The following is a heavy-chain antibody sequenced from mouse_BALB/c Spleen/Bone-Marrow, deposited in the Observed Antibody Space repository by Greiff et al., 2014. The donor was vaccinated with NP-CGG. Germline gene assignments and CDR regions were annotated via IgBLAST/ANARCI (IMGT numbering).Heavy chain of an antibody. CDR2: INPSSGGT. Sequence: VHLVESGAELVKPGASVKLSCKASGYTFTTYWMHWVRLRPGQGFDWIGEINPSSGGTYYNEKFRRKATLTVDKSSSTAYMQLNGLTSEDYAVYYCTIEYGITTKDYYALDYWGQGTSVTVSS. V-gene: IGHV1S16*01. CDR3: TIEYGITTKDYYALDY. J-gene: IGHJ4*01. CDR1: GYTFTTYW. D-gene: IGHD2-4*01.